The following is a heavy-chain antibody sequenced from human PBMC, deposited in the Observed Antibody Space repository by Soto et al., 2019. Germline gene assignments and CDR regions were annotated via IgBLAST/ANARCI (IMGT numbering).Heavy chain of an antibody. CDR3: ARDEGTTKLSDAFDI. Sequence: PGGSLRLSCAASGFTFSNYPMIWVRQAPGKGLEWVSSISSSSSYIYYADSVKGRFTISRDNAKNSLYLQMNSLRAEDTAVYYCARDEGTTKLSDAFDIWGQGTMVTVSS. V-gene: IGHV3-21*01. D-gene: IGHD1-7*01. CDR1: GFTFSNYP. CDR2: ISSSSSYI. J-gene: IGHJ3*02.